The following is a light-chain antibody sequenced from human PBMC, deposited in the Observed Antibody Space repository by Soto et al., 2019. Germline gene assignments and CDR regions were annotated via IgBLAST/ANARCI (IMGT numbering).Light chain of an antibody. Sequence: EIVMTQSPATLSVSPGGRATLSCRASQSVSSNLAWYQQKPGQAPRLLIYGASTRATAIPPRFSGSGSGTEFTLTISSLQSEDFAIYYCQQYNNWYTFGQGTKLEIK. CDR3: QQYNNWYT. J-gene: IGKJ2*01. CDR2: GAS. V-gene: IGKV3-15*01. CDR1: QSVSSN.